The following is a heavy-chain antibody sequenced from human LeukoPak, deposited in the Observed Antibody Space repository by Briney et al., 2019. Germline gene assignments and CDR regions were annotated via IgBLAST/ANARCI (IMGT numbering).Heavy chain of an antibody. CDR3: AKDTYYDSSDPSDY. Sequence: GGSLRLSCAASGFTFSSYGMHWVRQAPGKGLEWVAVISYDGSNKYYADSVKGRFTISRDNSKNTLYLQMNSLRAEDTAVYYCAKDTYYDSSDPSDYWGQGTLVTVSS. CDR2: ISYDGSNK. D-gene: IGHD3-22*01. V-gene: IGHV3-30*18. J-gene: IGHJ4*02. CDR1: GFTFSSYG.